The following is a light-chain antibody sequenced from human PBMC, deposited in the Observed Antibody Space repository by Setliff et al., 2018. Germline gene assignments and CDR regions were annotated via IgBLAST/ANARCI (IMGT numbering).Light chain of an antibody. CDR1: SSDVGGYDY. CDR3: CSYAGTYTPKV. Sequence: QPALTQPRSVSGSPGQSVTISCTGTSSDVGGYDYVSWFQQHPGKAPKLMISDVSKRPSGVPDRFSGSKSGNTASLTISGLQAEDEADYYCCSYAGTYTPKVFGTGTKGTVL. V-gene: IGLV2-11*01. CDR2: DVS. J-gene: IGLJ1*01.